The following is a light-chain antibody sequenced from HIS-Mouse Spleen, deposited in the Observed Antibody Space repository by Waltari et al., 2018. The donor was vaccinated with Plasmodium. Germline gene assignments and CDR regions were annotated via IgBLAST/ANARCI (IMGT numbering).Light chain of an antibody. CDR1: QSISSY. J-gene: IGKJ4*01. CDR3: QQSYSTPPT. Sequence: DIQMTQSPSSLSASVGDRVPITCLASQSISSYLNWYQQKPGKAPKLLIYAASSLQSGVPSRFSGSGSGTDFTLTISSLQPEDFATYYCQQSYSTPPTFGGGTKVEIK. V-gene: IGKV1-39*01. CDR2: AAS.